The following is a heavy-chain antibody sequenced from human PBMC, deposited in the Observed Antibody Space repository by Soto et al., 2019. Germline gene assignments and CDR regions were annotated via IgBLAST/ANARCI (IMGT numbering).Heavy chain of an antibody. V-gene: IGHV4-59*03. Sequence: QVQLQESGPGLVKPSETLSLTCTVSGGSISSYYWTWIRQSPGRGLEWIGYAYYSGITNYNPSLKIRVTISVDTSRNQFSLKMTSVTAADTAAYCCATGKYVLNSFDYWGQGTLVTVSS. CDR3: ATGKYVLNSFDY. J-gene: IGHJ4*02. CDR2: AYYSGIT. CDR1: GGSISSYY. D-gene: IGHD7-27*01.